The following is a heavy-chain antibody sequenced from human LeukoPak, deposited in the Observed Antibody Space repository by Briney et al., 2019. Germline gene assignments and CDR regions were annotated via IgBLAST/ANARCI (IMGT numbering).Heavy chain of an antibody. CDR3: AKDVRFGELPDDY. V-gene: IGHV3-30*04. CDR1: GFTFSSYA. CDR2: ISYDGSNK. J-gene: IGHJ4*02. Sequence: PGRSLRLSCAASGFTFSSYAMHWVRQAPGEGLEWVAVISYDGSNKYYADSVKGRFTISRDNSKNTLYLQMNSLRAEDTAVYYCAKDVRFGELPDDYWGQGTLVTVSS. D-gene: IGHD3-10*01.